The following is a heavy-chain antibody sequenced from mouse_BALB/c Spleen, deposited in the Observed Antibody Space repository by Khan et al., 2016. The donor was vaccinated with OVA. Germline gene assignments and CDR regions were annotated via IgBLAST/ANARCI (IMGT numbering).Heavy chain of an antibody. D-gene: IGHD6-2*01. J-gene: IGHJ1*01. CDR1: GYTFTNYG. CDR3: ARISSYWYSDV. Sequence: QIQLVQSGPELKKSGETVKISCKASGYTFTNYGMNWVKQAPGKGLKWMGWINTYTGEPTYADDFKGRFVFSLETSASTAYLQISNLKNEDMTTYFCARISSYWYSDVWGAGTTVTVS. CDR2: INTYTGEP. V-gene: IGHV9-1*02.